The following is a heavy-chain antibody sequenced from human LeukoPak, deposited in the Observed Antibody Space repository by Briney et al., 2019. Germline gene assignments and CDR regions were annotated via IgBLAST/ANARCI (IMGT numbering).Heavy chain of an antibody. J-gene: IGHJ4*02. CDR2: ISGSGDNNDNT. Sequence: GGSLRLSCAAAGFTFSTYAMSWVRQAPGKGLEWVSAISGSGDNNDNTYYADSVKGQFTISRDNSKNTLYLQMDSLRVEDTAIYYCAKGGGSCFSLDCSEEGDYWGQGTLVTVSS. V-gene: IGHV3-23*01. CDR3: AKGGGSCFSLDCSEEGDY. CDR1: GFTFSTYA. D-gene: IGHD2-21*02.